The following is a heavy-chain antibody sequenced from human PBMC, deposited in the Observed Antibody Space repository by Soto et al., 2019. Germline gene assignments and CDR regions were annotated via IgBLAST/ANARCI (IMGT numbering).Heavy chain of an antibody. J-gene: IGHJ4*02. V-gene: IGHV4-30-4*01. CDR3: ARVNRGKYGAFDY. Sequence: KPSETLSLTCTVSGDSISSADYYWSWIRQPPGKGLEWIGYIYYSGSTNYIPSLKSRLTISLDTSKTQFSLKLNSVTAADTAVYYCARVNRGKYGAFDYWGQGTLVTVSS. CDR1: GDSISSADYY. CDR2: IYYSGST. D-gene: IGHD1-26*01.